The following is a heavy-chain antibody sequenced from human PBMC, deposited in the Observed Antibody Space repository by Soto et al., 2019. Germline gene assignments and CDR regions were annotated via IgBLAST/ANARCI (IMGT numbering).Heavy chain of an antibody. CDR3: AKQLGYCSTGRCYFDY. D-gene: IGHD2-2*01. CDR1: GFSFGDSA. CDR2: VNPDGSDT. Sequence: GGSLRLSCAASGFSFGDSAMSWVRQPPGKGLEWLAAVNPDGSDTFYADSVKGRFTISRDNSQNTVNLQMKSLRVEDTAIYYCAKQLGYCSTGRCYFDYWGQGTQVTVSS. J-gene: IGHJ4*02. V-gene: IGHV3-23*01.